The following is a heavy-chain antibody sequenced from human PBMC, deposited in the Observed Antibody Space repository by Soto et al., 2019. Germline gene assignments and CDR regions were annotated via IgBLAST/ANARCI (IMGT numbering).Heavy chain of an antibody. Sequence: SETLSLTCTFSGGSFSSISNHYCSWIRQPPGKGLEWIGYISYSGSTSYNPSLKSRLIISVDTSQNQVSLKLASVTAADTAVYYCARDGPLWSLDSWGQGTLVTVSS. J-gene: IGHJ4*02. CDR1: GGSFSSISNHY. V-gene: IGHV4-61*01. CDR2: ISYSGST. CDR3: ARDGPLWSLDS. D-gene: IGHD3-10*01.